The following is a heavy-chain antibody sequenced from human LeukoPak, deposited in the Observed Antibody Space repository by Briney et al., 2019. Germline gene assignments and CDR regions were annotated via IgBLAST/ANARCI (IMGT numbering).Heavy chain of an antibody. D-gene: IGHD2-8*01. CDR3: ARSRASNRYFDL. V-gene: IGHV3-48*01. Sequence: PGGSLRLSCAASGFPFSSYSMNWVRQAPGKGLEWVSYINSGSTNIYSADSVKGRFTISRDNAKNSLFLQMNSLRAEDTAVYYCARSRASNRYFDLWGRGTLVTVSS. CDR1: GFPFSSYS. J-gene: IGHJ2*01. CDR2: INSGSTNI.